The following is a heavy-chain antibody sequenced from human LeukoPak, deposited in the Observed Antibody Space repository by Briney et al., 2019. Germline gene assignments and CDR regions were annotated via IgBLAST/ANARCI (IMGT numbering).Heavy chain of an antibody. CDR2: IYYSGST. V-gene: IGHV4-61*05. CDR1: GGSISSSGYY. Sequence: KPSETLSLTCTVSGGSISSSGYYWGWIRQPPGKGLEWIGYIYYSGSTNYNPSLKSRVTISVDTSKNQFSLKLSSVTAADTAVYYCARGAFYYGSEEQTFDYWGQGTLVTVSS. CDR3: ARGAFYYGSEEQTFDY. J-gene: IGHJ4*02. D-gene: IGHD3-10*01.